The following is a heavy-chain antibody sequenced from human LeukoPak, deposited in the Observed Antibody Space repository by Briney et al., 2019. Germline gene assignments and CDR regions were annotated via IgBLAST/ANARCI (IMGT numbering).Heavy chain of an antibody. Sequence: PGGSLRLSCAASGFTFDDYAMHWVRQAPGKGLEWVSGISWNRGSRGYADSVKGRFTISRDNAKNPLYLQMNSLRTEDTALYYCAKDRFYYDSSGLDYWGQGTLVTVSS. CDR2: ISWNRGSR. V-gene: IGHV3-9*01. CDR3: AKDRFYYDSSGLDY. D-gene: IGHD3-22*01. J-gene: IGHJ4*02. CDR1: GFTFDDYA.